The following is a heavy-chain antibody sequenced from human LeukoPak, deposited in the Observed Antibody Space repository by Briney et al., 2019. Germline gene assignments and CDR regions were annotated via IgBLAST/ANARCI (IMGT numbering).Heavy chain of an antibody. CDR3: AKDTIRRFMVRGVAIRGALVP. J-gene: IGHJ5*02. Sequence: PGGSLRLSCSASGFSFSSYTMTWVRQAPGKGPEWVSIISGGGDTTFYTDSVKGRFTISRDNSKNTLYLQMNSLRAEDTAVYYCAKDTIRRFMVRGVAIRGALVPWGQGTLVTVSS. CDR2: ISGGGDTT. D-gene: IGHD3-10*01. V-gene: IGHV3-23*01. CDR1: GFSFSSYT.